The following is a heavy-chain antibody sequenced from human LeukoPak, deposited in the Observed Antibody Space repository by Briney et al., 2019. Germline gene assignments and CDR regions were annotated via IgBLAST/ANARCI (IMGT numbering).Heavy chain of an antibody. CDR3: ARDTIGAFSYGLDV. CDR2: INHSGHT. Sequence: PSETLSLTCAVYGGSFSDYYWSWIRQPPGKGLGLEWIGEINHSGHTNYNPSLKSRVPISVDPSKNQFSLRLSSVTAADAAVYYCARDTIGAFSYGLDVWGQGTTVTVSS. CDR1: GGSFSDYY. D-gene: IGHD4/OR15-4a*01. J-gene: IGHJ6*02. V-gene: IGHV4-34*01.